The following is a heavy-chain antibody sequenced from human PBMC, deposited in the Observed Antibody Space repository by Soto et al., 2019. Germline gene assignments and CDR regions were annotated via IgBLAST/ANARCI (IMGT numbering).Heavy chain of an antibody. J-gene: IGHJ5*02. Sequence: EVQLVESGGGLVQPGESLKLSCAASRFTFSGSAMHWVRQASGKGLEWVGHIRTKANNYATAYAASVKGRFTISRDDSKKTAYLQMNSLKTEDTAVYYCTRSLAKEGATGSYPRGQGTLVTVSS. V-gene: IGHV3-73*02. CDR1: RFTFSGSA. CDR3: TRSLAKEGATGSYP. CDR2: IRTKANNYAT. D-gene: IGHD1-26*01.